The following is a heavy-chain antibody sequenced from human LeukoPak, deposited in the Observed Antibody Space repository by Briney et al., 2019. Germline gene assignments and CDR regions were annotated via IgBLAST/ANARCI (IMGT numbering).Heavy chain of an antibody. CDR3: ARGQWYVDS. CDR2: IYYSGNA. V-gene: IGHV4-59*06. D-gene: IGHD2-15*01. Sequence: SETLSLTCTVPGGSISSYYWSWIRQPPGKGLEWIGYIYYSGNAYYNPSLKSRVTISVDTSKNQFFLNLRSVTAADTAVYYCARGQWYVDSWGQGTLVIVSS. J-gene: IGHJ4*02. CDR1: GGSISSYY.